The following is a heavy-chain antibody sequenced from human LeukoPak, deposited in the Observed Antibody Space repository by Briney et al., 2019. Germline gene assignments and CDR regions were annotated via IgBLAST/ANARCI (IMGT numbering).Heavy chain of an antibody. CDR2: IHYTGST. Sequence: PSETLSLTCSVSGGSINSYHWSWIRQPPGKGLEWIGYIHYTGSTNYNPSLKSRVTISLDTSKSQFSQKVNSVTAADTAVYYCARHDFGATRDYWGQGTLVTVSS. J-gene: IGHJ4*02. V-gene: IGHV4-59*01. CDR1: GGSINSYH. D-gene: IGHD3/OR15-3a*01. CDR3: ARHDFGATRDY.